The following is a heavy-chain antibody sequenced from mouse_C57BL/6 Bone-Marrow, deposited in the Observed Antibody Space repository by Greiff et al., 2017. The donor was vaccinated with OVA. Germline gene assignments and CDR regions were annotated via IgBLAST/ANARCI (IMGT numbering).Heavy chain of an antibody. CDR3: ARGHYGSSLFAY. CDR1: GYTFTSYW. J-gene: IGHJ3*01. D-gene: IGHD1-1*01. Sequence: VQLKQPGAELVRPGSSVKLSCKASGYTFTSYWMHWVKQRPIQGLEWIGNIDPSDSETHYNQKFKDKATLTVDKSSSTAYMQLRSLTSEDSAVYYCARGHYGSSLFAYWGQGTLVTVSA. CDR2: IDPSDSET. V-gene: IGHV1-52*01.